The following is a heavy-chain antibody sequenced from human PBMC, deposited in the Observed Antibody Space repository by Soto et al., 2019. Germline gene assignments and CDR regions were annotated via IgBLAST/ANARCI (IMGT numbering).Heavy chain of an antibody. D-gene: IGHD2-21*02. CDR2: INHSGGT. CDR1: GGSFSGYY. V-gene: IGHV4-34*01. Sequence: SETLSLTCFGSGGSFSGYYWSWIRQSPGKGLEWIGDINHSGGTNYNPSLKSRVTISGDTSRSQFSLRLSSVTAAETAVYYCARGLPLSGNFWNGDYYFASWGLGTLFTVSS. CDR3: ARGLPLSGNFWNGDYYFAS. J-gene: IGHJ4*02.